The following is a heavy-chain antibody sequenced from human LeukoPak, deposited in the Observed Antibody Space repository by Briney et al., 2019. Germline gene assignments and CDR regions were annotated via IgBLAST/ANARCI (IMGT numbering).Heavy chain of an antibody. J-gene: IGHJ4*02. CDR3: VGTIASRGSEY. CDR1: GFTFNNYA. Sequence: PGGSLRLSCTASGFTFNNYAMRWVRQAPGMGLVWVSRLPPDELGIIYADSVKGRFTVSRDNAKNTVYLQMNNLRVDDTAMYYCVGTIASRGSEYWGQGALVTVSS. D-gene: IGHD6-6*01. CDR2: LPPDELGI. V-gene: IGHV3-74*01.